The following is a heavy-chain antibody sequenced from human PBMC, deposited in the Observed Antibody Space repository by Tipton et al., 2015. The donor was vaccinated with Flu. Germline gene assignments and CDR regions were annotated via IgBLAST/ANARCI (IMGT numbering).Heavy chain of an antibody. CDR3: ARGRGYCITTTCLLPFDF. V-gene: IGHV3-53*01. J-gene: IGHJ4*02. Sequence: SLRLSCAVSGFTVSSNYMTWVRQAPGKGLEWVSVIYSGGSTYYADSVKGRFTISRDNSKNTLYLQMNSLRAEDTAVYYCARGRGYCITTTCLLPFDFWGQGTLVTVSS. CDR1: GFTVSSNY. CDR2: IYSGGST. D-gene: IGHD2-2*01.